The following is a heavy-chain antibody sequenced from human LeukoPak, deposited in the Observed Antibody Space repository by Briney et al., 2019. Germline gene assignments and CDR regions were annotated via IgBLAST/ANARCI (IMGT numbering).Heavy chain of an antibody. CDR3: AKVRVLEWLMDFDY. J-gene: IGHJ4*02. CDR2: VSTRGGNT. Sequence: GGSLRLSCAASGFTFSSYAMSWVRQAPGKVLEWVSVVSTRGGNTYYADSVKGRFTLPRDNSKTTLYLQMNSLRAEDTAVYYCAKVRVLEWLMDFDYWGQGTLVTVSS. CDR1: GFTFSSYA. D-gene: IGHD3-3*01. V-gene: IGHV3-23*01.